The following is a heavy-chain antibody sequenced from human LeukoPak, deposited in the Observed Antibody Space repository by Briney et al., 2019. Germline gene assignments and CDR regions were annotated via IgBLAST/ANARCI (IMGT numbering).Heavy chain of an antibody. CDR2: INHSGST. V-gene: IGHV4-34*01. CDR3: ARDRVSWIQLRPFDY. D-gene: IGHD5-18*01. Sequence: SETLSLTCAVYGGSFSGYYWSWIRQPPGKGLEWIGEINHSGSTNYNPSLKSRVTIPVDTSKNQFSLKLSSVTAADTAVYYCARDRVSWIQLRPFDYWGQGTLVTVSS. CDR1: GGSFSGYY. J-gene: IGHJ4*02.